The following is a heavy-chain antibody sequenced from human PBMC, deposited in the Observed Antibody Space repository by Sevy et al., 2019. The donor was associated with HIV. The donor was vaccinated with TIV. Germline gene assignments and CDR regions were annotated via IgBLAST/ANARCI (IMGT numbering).Heavy chain of an antibody. CDR2: INPGGGST. D-gene: IGHD3-10*01. CDR3: ARDGELLAFDI. V-gene: IGHV1-46*01. Sequence: ASVKVSCKASGYTFTSYYMHWVRQAPGQGLEWMGIINPGGGSTSYAQKFQGRVTMTRDTSTSTVYMELSSLRSEDTAVYYCARDGELLAFDIWGQGTMVTVSS. CDR1: GYTFTSYY. J-gene: IGHJ3*02.